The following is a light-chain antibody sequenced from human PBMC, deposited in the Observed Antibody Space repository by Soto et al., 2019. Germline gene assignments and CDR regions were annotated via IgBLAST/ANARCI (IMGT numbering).Light chain of an antibody. CDR2: GAS. CDR3: QPYATSPFS. CDR1: QSIGSSY. J-gene: IGKJ3*01. Sequence: EIVLTHSPGTLSLSPGEITTLSCTARQSIGSSYLACYQQKPGKALRVPIYGASSRATGIPERFIGIGSGTDFTLTSSRLEPEAFAVEYCQPYATSPFSFGPGTEVVIK. V-gene: IGKV3-20*01.